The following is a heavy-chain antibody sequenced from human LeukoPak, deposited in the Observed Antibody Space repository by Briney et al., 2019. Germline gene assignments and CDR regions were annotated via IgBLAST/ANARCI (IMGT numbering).Heavy chain of an antibody. CDR1: GGSTSSNY. CDR3: ARGSSGYSYGFDY. CDR2: IFTSGST. V-gene: IGHV4-4*07. Sequence: SETLSLTCIVSGGSTSSNYWSWIRQPAGKGLEWIGRIFTSGSTNYNPSLKSRVTMSIDTSKTQFSLKLSSVTAADPAVYYCARGSSGYSYGFDYWGQGTLVTVSS. J-gene: IGHJ4*02. D-gene: IGHD5-18*01.